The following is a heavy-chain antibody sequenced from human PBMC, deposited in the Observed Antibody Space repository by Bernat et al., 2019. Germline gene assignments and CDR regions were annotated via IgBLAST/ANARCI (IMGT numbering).Heavy chain of an antibody. CDR1: TFTSYG. J-gene: IGHJ2*01. V-gene: IGHV1-8*01. D-gene: IGHD6-13*01. CDR2: MSPNSGHT. Sequence: TFTSYGINWVRQATGQGLEWMGWMSPNSGHTGYAQKFQGRVTMTRNTSISTAYMDLSSLNSEDTAMYYCARYIPTAGFRYFDLWGR. CDR3: ARYIPTAGFRYFDL.